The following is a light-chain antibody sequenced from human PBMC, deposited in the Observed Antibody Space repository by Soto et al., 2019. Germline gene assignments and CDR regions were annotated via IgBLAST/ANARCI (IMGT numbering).Light chain of an antibody. J-gene: IGLJ2*01. V-gene: IGLV2-14*01. CDR2: EVT. Sequence: QSALTQPASVSGSLGQWITISCTGTANDFGAYNYVSWYHQYPGKVPTLLIYEVTFRPSGVSNRFSGSKSGNTASLTISGLQTEDEADYYCGSYASATLIFGGGTKVTVL. CDR3: GSYASATLI. CDR1: ANDFGAYNY.